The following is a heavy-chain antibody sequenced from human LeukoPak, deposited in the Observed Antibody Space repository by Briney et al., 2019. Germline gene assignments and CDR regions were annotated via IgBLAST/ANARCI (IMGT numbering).Heavy chain of an antibody. J-gene: IGHJ3*02. CDR1: GGSIGGHTFY. Sequence: SETLSLTCNVSGGSIGGHTFYWDWIRQPPGKGLEWIATIYYNGNTFYNPSLKSRVAISIDMSKSQFSLHLSSVTAADTAIYYCARLTALAGHRGAFDIWGPGTMVIVSS. D-gene: IGHD6-19*01. V-gene: IGHV4-39*01. CDR3: ARLTALAGHRGAFDI. CDR2: IYYNGNT.